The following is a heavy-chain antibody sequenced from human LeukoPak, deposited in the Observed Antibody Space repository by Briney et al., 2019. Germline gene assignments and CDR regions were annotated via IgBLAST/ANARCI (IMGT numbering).Heavy chain of an antibody. CDR3: AKDLPMIVVVTALFDY. Sequence: GGSLRLSCAASGFTFSSYAMSWVRQAPGKGLEWVSAISGSGGSTYYADSVKGRFTISRDNSKNTLYLQMNSLRAEDTAVYYCAKDLPMIVVVTALFDYWGQGTLVTVSS. D-gene: IGHD3-22*01. J-gene: IGHJ4*02. CDR2: ISGSGGST. CDR1: GFTFSSYA. V-gene: IGHV3-23*01.